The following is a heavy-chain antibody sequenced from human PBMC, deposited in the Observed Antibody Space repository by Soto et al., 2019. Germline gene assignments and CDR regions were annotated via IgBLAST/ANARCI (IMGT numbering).Heavy chain of an antibody. V-gene: IGHV3-23*01. D-gene: IGHD4-17*01. J-gene: IGHJ4*02. CDR1: GFTFSSYA. Sequence: EVQLLESGGGLVQPGGSLRLSCAASGFTFSSYAMNWVRQAPGKGLEWVSTVNTGGGTYSADSVKGRFTISRDNSTNTLYLQMDSLRTEDTAIYYCAKDYPGGDYAGLWGQGTLVTVSS. CDR3: AKDYPGGDYAGL. CDR2: VNTGGGT.